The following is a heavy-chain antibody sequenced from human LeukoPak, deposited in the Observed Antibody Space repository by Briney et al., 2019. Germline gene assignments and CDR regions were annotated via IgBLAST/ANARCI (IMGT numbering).Heavy chain of an antibody. Sequence: VSVKVSCKASGYTFTSYAMHWVRQAPGQRLEWMGWINAGNGNTKYSQKFQGRVTITRDTSASTAYMELSSLRSEDTAVYYCARVRGGWFPLDYWGQGTLVTVSS. J-gene: IGHJ4*02. D-gene: IGHD6-19*01. CDR2: INAGNGNT. CDR1: GYTFTSYA. V-gene: IGHV1-3*01. CDR3: ARVRGGWFPLDY.